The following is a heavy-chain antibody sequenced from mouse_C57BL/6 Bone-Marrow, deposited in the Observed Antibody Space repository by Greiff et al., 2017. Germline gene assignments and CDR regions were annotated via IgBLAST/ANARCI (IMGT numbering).Heavy chain of an antibody. J-gene: IGHJ2*01. D-gene: IGHD1-1*01. Sequence: QVQLQQPGAELVMPGASVKLSCKASGYTFTSYWMHWVKQRPGQGLEWIGEIDPSDSYTNYNQKFKGKSTLTVDKSYSTAYMQLSSLKSEDSAVYYCAREGYYGSSLYYFDYWGQGTTLTVSS. CDR1: GYTFTSYW. CDR3: AREGYYGSSLYYFDY. V-gene: IGHV1-69*01. CDR2: IDPSDSYT.